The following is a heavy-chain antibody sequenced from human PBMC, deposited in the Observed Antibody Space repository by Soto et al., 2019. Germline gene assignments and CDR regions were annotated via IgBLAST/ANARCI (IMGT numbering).Heavy chain of an antibody. CDR3: LSLLGAQPAPRFSGALDL. V-gene: IGHV5-51*01. Sequence: GEALKIPCVGSVYTFTTYSNSTVRQMPGKSMEGVGVIYPGDPHTRYSPSFEGQVTISADKSVNSAFLQWNSLKASDSAMYYCLSLLGAQPAPRFSGALDL. CDR1: VYTFTTYS. CDR2: IYPGDPHT. D-gene: IGHD2-15*01. J-gene: IGHJ2*01.